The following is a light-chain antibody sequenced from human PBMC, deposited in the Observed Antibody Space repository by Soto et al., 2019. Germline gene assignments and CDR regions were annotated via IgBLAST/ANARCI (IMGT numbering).Light chain of an antibody. Sequence: AIRMTQSPSSFSASTGDRVTITCRASQHIGTYLAWYQQKPGKAPNLLIYAASTLQSGVPSRFSGSGSGTDFTLTISCLEPEDFATYYCQQYSDYPRTFGQGTKVEIK. J-gene: IGKJ1*01. CDR3: QQYSDYPRT. CDR2: AAS. CDR1: QHIGTY. V-gene: IGKV1-8*01.